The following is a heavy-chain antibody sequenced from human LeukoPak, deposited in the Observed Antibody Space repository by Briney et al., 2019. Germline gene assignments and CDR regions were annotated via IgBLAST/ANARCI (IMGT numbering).Heavy chain of an antibody. CDR1: GFTFSDYY. V-gene: IGHV3-11*04. D-gene: IGHD6-13*01. J-gene: IGHJ3*02. CDR2: IMSSGSNI. CDR3: ARDEDSSGWYWNAFDI. Sequence: GGSLRLSCAASGFTFSDYYMSWIRQARGKGLEWVAYIMSSGSNIYYADSVKGRFTISRDNAKNSLYLQMNSLRAEDTAVYYCARDEDSSGWYWNAFDIWGQGTMVTVSS.